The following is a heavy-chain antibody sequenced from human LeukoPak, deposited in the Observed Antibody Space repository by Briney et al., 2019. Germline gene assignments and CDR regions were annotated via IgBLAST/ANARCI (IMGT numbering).Heavy chain of an antibody. CDR3: TTDKLWFSY. J-gene: IGHJ4*02. CDR1: GFTFSNAW. V-gene: IGHV3-15*01. CDR2: VSSKTDGGTT. D-gene: IGHD5-18*01. Sequence: GGSLRLSCAASGFTFSNAWMSWVRQAPGKGLEWVGRVSSKTDGGTTDYAAPVKGRFTISRDDSKNTAHLQMNSLRTEDTAVYYCTTDKLWFSYWGQGTLVTVSS.